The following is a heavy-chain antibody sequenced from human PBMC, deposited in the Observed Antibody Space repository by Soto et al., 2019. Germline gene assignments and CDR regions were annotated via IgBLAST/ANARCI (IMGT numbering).Heavy chain of an antibody. V-gene: IGHV1-18*04. Sequence: QVQLVQSGAEVKKPGASVKVSCKASGYTFTSYGISWVRQAPGQGLEWMGWISAYNGNTNYAQKLQGRVTMTTDTSTSTAYVELRSLRSDDTAVYYCARDTGYCSSTSCQDLTYYYGMDVWGQGTTVTVSS. CDR2: ISAYNGNT. D-gene: IGHD2-2*03. J-gene: IGHJ6*02. CDR3: ARDTGYCSSTSCQDLTYYYGMDV. CDR1: GYTFTSYG.